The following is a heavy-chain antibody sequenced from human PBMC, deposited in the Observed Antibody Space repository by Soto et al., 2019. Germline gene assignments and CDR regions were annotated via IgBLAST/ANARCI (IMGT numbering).Heavy chain of an antibody. D-gene: IGHD3-22*01. CDR3: ARGGTYYYDSSGYWLHY. V-gene: IGHV3-23*01. CDR1: GFTFSSYG. Sequence: GGSLRLSCAASGFTFSSYGMHWVRQAPGKGLEWVAAISDSGGSTSYADSVKGRFTISRDNSKNTLYLEMNSLRAEDTAVYYCARGGTYYYDSSGYWLHYWGQGTPVTVSS. J-gene: IGHJ4*02. CDR2: ISDSGGST.